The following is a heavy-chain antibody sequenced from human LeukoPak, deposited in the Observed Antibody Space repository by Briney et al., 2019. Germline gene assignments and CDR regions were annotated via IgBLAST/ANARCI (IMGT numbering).Heavy chain of an antibody. D-gene: IGHD6-13*01. Sequence: GGSLRLSCAASGFTFTTSWMHWVRQAPGKGLVWVSRINSDGSNKSYADSVKGRFTISRDNAKNTLYLQMNSLRAEDTAVYYCARDAGTEFDYWGQGTLVTVSS. CDR1: GFTFTTSW. CDR2: INSDGSNK. CDR3: ARDAGTEFDY. J-gene: IGHJ4*02. V-gene: IGHV3-74*01.